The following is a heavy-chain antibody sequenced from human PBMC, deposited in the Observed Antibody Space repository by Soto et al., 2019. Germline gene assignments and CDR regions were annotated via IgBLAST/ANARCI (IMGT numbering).Heavy chain of an antibody. CDR3: AKDIGYSSSWGGDY. Sequence: PGGSLRLSGAASGVTFSGDARSCVRRAPGRGLDWVSAISGSGGSTSYADSVKGRFTISTDNSNTSLYLQMNILGAKDTAVYYCAKDIGYSSSWGGDYWGQGTLVTVSS. CDR2: ISGSGGST. D-gene: IGHD6-6*01. J-gene: IGHJ4*02. V-gene: IGHV3-23*01. CDR1: GVTFSGDA.